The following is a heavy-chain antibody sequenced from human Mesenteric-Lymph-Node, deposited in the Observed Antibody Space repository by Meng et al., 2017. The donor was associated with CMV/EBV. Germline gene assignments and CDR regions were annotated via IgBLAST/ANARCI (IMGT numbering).Heavy chain of an antibody. Sequence: SETLSLTCTVSGGSISSSSYYWGWIRQPPGKGLEWIGSIYYSGSTYYNPSLKSRVTISVDTSKNQFSLKLSSVTAADTAVYYCARQGQRYQLQNGDFDYWGQGTLVTVSS. J-gene: IGHJ4*02. CDR1: GGSISSSSYY. CDR2: IYYSGST. D-gene: IGHD2-2*01. V-gene: IGHV4-39*01. CDR3: ARQGQRYQLQNGDFDY.